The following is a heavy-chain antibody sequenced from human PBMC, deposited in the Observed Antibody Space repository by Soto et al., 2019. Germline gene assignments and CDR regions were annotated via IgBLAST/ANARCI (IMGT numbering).Heavy chain of an antibody. D-gene: IGHD2-21*02. CDR2: IFSDAER. Sequence: QVTLRESGPVLLKPTETLTLTCNVSGFSLTTGRMGVSWIRQPPGKALEWLAHIFSDAERSYSTSLQGRLTISTDGSGSQVVLIMTNMGPVDTGTYFCVRMNADSYSEYYAMDVWGQGTTVTVSS. V-gene: IGHV2-26*01. J-gene: IGHJ6*02. CDR1: GFSLTTGRMG. CDR3: VRMNADSYSEYYAMDV.